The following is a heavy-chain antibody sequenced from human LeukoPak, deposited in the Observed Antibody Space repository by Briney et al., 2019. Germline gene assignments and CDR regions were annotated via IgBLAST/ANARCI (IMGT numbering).Heavy chain of an antibody. V-gene: IGHV3-7*05. D-gene: IGHD2-15*01. CDR1: GFTFNYYW. CDR2: IKQDGCEK. Sequence: PGGSLRLSCAASGFTFNYYWMTWVRQAPGKGLEWVANIKQDGCEKYYVDSVKGRFTISRDNAKNSLYLQMNSLRAEDTAVYYCARDRGVYCSGGTCEAPYWGQGTLVTVSS. J-gene: IGHJ4*02. CDR3: ARDRGVYCSGGTCEAPY.